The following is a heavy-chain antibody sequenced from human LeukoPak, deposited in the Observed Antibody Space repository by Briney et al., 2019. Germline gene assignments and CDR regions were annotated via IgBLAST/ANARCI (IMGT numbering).Heavy chain of an antibody. D-gene: IGHD6-13*01. CDR1: VFTFSSYW. CDR2: IKQDGSEK. J-gene: IGHJ6*04. CDR3: AREGWSSSWYPKPYYYYGMDV. V-gene: IGHV3-7*03. Sequence: GGSLRLSCAASVFTFSSYWMSWVPQAPGKGREGVANIKQDGSEKYYVDSVKGRFTISRDNAKNSLYLQMNSLRAEDTAVYYCAREGWSSSWYPKPYYYYGMDVWGKGTTVTVSS.